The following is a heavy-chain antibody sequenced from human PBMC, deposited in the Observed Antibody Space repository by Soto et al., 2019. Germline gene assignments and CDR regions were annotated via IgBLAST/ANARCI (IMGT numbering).Heavy chain of an antibody. CDR1: GGSISSSNYY. CDR3: ARGYGRNFDY. V-gene: IGHV4-39*01. CDR2: IYYSGTT. D-gene: IGHD5-18*01. J-gene: IGHJ4*02. Sequence: PSETLSLTCTVSGGSISSSNYYWGWIRQPPGKGLEWIGSIYYSGTTYYNPSLESRVTISADTSKNQFSLKLSSVTAADTAVYYCARGYGRNFDYWGQGTLVTVSS.